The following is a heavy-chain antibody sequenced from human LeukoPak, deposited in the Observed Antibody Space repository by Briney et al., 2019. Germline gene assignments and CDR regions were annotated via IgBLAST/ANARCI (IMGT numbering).Heavy chain of an antibody. CDR1: GGTFSSYT. D-gene: IGHD7-27*01. V-gene: IGHV1-69*02. J-gene: IGHJ4*02. Sequence: SVKVSCKASGGTFSSYTISWVRQAPGQGLEWMGRIIPILGIANYAQKFQGRVTITADKSTSTAYMELSSLRAEDTAVYYCARASNWGSFDYWGQGTLVTVSS. CDR2: IIPILGIA. CDR3: ARASNWGSFDY.